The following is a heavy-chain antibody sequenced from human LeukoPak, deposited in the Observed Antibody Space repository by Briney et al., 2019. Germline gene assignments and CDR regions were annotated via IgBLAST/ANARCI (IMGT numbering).Heavy chain of an antibody. CDR2: FSSTRPTI. CDR3: AKDAVLLWFGELLYYYYYMDV. CDR1: GLSLWSYN. Sequence: PGGSLRLSCAASGLSLWSYNMNWVREAPGKGLEWISYFSSTRPTIYYADSVKGRFTISRDDSKSSLYLQMNSLRAEDTAVYYCAKDAVLLWFGELLYYYYYMDVWGKGTTVTISS. V-gene: IGHV3-48*01. J-gene: IGHJ6*03. D-gene: IGHD3-10*01.